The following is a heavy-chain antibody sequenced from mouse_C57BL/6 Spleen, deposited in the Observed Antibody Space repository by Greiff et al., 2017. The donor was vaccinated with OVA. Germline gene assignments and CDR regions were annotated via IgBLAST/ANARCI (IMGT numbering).Heavy chain of an antibody. Sequence: VQLQQSGAELVKPGASVKLSCKASGYTFTEYSIHWVKQRPGQGLEWIGWFYPGSGSIKYNEKFKGKATLTDDTSSSTVYMVLSRLTSEDSAVYMCARHEVCYHHYFDYWGQGTTLTVSS. CDR3: ARHEVCYHHYFDY. V-gene: IGHV1-62-2*01. J-gene: IGHJ2*01. CDR1: GYTFTEYS. CDR2: FYPGSGSI. D-gene: IGHD6-1*01.